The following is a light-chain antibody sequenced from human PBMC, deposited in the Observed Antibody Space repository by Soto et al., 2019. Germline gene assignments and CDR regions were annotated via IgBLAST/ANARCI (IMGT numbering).Light chain of an antibody. CDR1: TSDFGGYNY. Sequence: QSALTQPAAVSGSLGQSITISCTGTTSDFGGYNYVSWYQQYPGKAPKLMIYDVSNRPSGVSYRFSGSKSGNTASLTISGLQAEDEADYYCNSYSTGYTVVFGGGTKVTVL. V-gene: IGLV2-14*01. J-gene: IGLJ3*02. CDR2: DVS. CDR3: NSYSTGYTVV.